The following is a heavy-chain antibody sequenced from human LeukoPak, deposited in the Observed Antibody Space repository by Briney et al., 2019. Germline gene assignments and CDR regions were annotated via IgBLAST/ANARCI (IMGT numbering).Heavy chain of an antibody. CDR1: GFTFSSYW. CDR3: ATGVYSSGWSSFDY. Sequence: GGSLRLSCAASGFTFSSYWIAWVRQAPGKGLVWVSRINSDGSSTIHADSVKGRFTISRDNAKNTLYLQMNSLRAEDTAVYYYATGVYSSGWSSFDYWGQGTLVTVSS. CDR2: INSDGSST. V-gene: IGHV3-74*01. J-gene: IGHJ4*02. D-gene: IGHD6-19*01.